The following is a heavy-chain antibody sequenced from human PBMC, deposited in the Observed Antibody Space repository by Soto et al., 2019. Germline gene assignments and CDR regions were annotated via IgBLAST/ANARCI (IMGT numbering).Heavy chain of an antibody. CDR1: GGSISGYY. J-gene: IGHJ4*02. V-gene: IGHV4-34*01. CDR3: ARGLGGYDSY. D-gene: IGHD5-12*01. CDR2: INHSGST. Sequence: PSETLSLTCTVSGGSISGYYWSWIRQPPGEGLEWIGEINHSGSTNYNPSLKSRVTISVDTSKNQFSLKLSSVTAADTAVYYCARGLGGYDSYWGQGTLVTVSS.